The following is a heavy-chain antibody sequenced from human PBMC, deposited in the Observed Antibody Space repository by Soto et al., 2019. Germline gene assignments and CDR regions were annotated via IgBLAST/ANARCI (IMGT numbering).Heavy chain of an antibody. CDR2: FDPEDGET. Sequence: ASVKVSCKVSGYTLTELSMHWVRQAPGKGLEWMGGFDPEDGETIYAQKFQGRVTMTEDTSTDTAYMELSSLRSEDTAVYYCATDGPLYLDLLSSRVSGMDVWGQGTTVTVAS. J-gene: IGHJ6*02. D-gene: IGHD3-9*01. CDR3: ATDGPLYLDLLSSRVSGMDV. V-gene: IGHV1-24*01. CDR1: GYTLTELS.